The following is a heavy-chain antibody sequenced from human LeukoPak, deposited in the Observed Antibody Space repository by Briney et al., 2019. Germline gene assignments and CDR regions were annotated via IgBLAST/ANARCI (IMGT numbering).Heavy chain of an antibody. CDR1: GGSISSSSYY. D-gene: IGHD1-20*01. J-gene: IGHJ3*02. Sequence: SETLSLTCTVSGGSISSSSYYWGWIRQPPGKGREWMGSIYYSGSTYYNPSLKSRVPISVDPSKNQFSLKLSSVTAADTAVYYFARRLTGSNGDDAFDIWGQGTMVTVSS. V-gene: IGHV4-39*01. CDR3: ARRLTGSNGDDAFDI. CDR2: IYYSGST.